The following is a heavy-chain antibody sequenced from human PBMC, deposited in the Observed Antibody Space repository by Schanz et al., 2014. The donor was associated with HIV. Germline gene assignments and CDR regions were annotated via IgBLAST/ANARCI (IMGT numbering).Heavy chain of an antibody. Sequence: EVQLAESGGALVQPGGALRLSCAVSGLTFRNYWMAWVRQSPGKGLEWVANINGDETEKYYVDSVRGRFTISRDNAKNSLYLQMNSLRDDDMAVYYCARDRLHPGNGMDVWGQGTTVTVSS. CDR1: GLTFRNYW. V-gene: IGHV3-7*01. D-gene: IGHD4-4*01. J-gene: IGHJ6*02. CDR3: ARDRLHPGNGMDV. CDR2: INGDETEK.